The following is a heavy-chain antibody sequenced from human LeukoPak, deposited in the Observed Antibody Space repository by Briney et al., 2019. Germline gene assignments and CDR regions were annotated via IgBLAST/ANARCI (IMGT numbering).Heavy chain of an antibody. Sequence: ASVKGSSKASGYMFTSYYMHWGRQAPGQGLEWMGIINPSGGSTSYAQKFQRRVTMTRDTSTSTVYMELSSLRSEDTAVYDCARGYYGSTWYFDLWGRGTLVTDSS. CDR2: INPSGGST. J-gene: IGHJ2*01. CDR1: GYMFTSYY. CDR3: ARGYYGSTWYFDL. V-gene: IGHV1-46*01. D-gene: IGHD4-17*01.